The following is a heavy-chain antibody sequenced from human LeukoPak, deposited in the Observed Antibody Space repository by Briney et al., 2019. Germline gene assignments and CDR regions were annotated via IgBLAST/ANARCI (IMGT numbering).Heavy chain of an antibody. CDR3: ARERGMVRGATYYYYGMDV. J-gene: IGHJ6*02. CDR1: GGSISSYY. CDR2: IYYSGSA. V-gene: IGHV4-59*01. Sequence: SETLFLTCTVSGGSISSYYWSWIRQPPGKGLEWIGYIYYSGSANYNPSLKSRVTISVDTSKNQFSLKLSSVTAADTAVYYCARERGMVRGATYYYYGMDVWGQGTTVTVSS. D-gene: IGHD3-10*01.